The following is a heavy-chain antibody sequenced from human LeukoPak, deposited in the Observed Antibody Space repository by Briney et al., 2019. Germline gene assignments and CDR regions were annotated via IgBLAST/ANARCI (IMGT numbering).Heavy chain of an antibody. CDR3: AKAEVLLWFGESPGAEYFQH. D-gene: IGHD3-10*01. Sequence: PSETLSLTCTVSGGSISSYYWSWIRQPPGKGLEWVSSISTRGSYIYYADSVKGRFTISRDNAKNSLYLQMTSLRAEDTAVYYCAKAEVLLWFGESPGAEYFQHWGQGTLVTVSS. CDR1: GGSISSYY. CDR2: ISTRGSYI. V-gene: IGHV3-21*01. J-gene: IGHJ1*01.